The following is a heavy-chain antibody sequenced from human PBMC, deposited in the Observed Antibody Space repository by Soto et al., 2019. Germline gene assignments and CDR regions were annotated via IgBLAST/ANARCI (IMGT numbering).Heavy chain of an antibody. CDR3: ASHSGGYSYGNFDY. CDR2: INSDGSST. V-gene: IGHV3-74*01. D-gene: IGHD5-18*01. J-gene: IGHJ4*02. Sequence: GGSLRLSCAASGFTFSSYWMHWVRQAPGKGLVWVSRINSDGSSTSYADSVKGRFTISRDNAKNTLYLQMNSLRAEDTAVYYCASHSGGYSYGNFDYWGQGTLVTVSS. CDR1: GFTFSSYW.